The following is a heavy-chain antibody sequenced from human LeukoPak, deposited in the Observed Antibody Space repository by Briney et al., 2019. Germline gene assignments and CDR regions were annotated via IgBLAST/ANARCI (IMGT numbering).Heavy chain of an antibody. Sequence: GGSLRLSCAASGFTFSSYWMSWVRQAPGKGLEWVANIKQDGSEKYYVDSVKGRFTISRDNAKNSLYLQMNSLRAEDTAVYYCARTIVVVPAADDYWGQGTLVTVSS. CDR2: IKQDGSEK. D-gene: IGHD2-2*01. CDR3: ARTIVVVPAADDY. CDR1: GFTFSSYW. V-gene: IGHV3-7*01. J-gene: IGHJ4*02.